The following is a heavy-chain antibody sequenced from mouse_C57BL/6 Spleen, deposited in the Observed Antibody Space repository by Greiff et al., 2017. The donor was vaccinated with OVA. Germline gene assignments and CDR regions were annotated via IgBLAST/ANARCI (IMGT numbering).Heavy chain of an antibody. CDR1: GYTFTSYW. CDR2: IHPNSGST. V-gene: IGHV1-64*01. CDR3: ARRDGTDWYFDV. Sequence: QVQLQQPGAELVKPGASVKLSCKASGYTFTSYWMHWVKQRPGQGLEWIGMIHPNSGSTNYNEKFKSKATLTVDKSSSTAYMQLSSLTSEDSAVYYCARRDGTDWYFDVWGTGTTVTVSS. J-gene: IGHJ1*03. D-gene: IGHD4-1*01.